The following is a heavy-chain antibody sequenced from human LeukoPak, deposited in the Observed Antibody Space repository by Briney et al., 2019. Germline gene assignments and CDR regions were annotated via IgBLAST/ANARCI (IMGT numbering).Heavy chain of an antibody. CDR3: AKDRVYYYDSSGYYSDY. CDR1: GFTFSSYA. D-gene: IGHD3-22*01. J-gene: IGHJ4*02. V-gene: IGHV3-23*01. CDR2: ISGSGGST. Sequence: PGECLRLSCTASGFTFSSYAMTWVRQAPGQGLEWVSAISGSGGSTYYADSVKGRFTISRDNSKNTLYLQMNSLRAEDTAVYYCAKDRVYYYDSSGYYSDYWGQGTLVTVSS.